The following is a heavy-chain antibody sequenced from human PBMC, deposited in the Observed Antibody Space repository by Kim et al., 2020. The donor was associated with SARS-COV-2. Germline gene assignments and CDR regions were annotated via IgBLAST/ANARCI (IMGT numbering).Heavy chain of an antibody. Sequence: GESLKISCKGSGYSFTSYWISWVRQMPGKGLEWMGRIDPSDSYTNYSPSFQGHVTISADKSISTAYLQWSSLKASDTAMYYCARHSGGSGSYYNVWFDPWGQGTLVTVSS. CDR1: GYSFTSYW. J-gene: IGHJ5*02. V-gene: IGHV5-10-1*01. CDR2: IDPSDSYT. CDR3: ARHSGGSGSYYNVWFDP. D-gene: IGHD3-10*01.